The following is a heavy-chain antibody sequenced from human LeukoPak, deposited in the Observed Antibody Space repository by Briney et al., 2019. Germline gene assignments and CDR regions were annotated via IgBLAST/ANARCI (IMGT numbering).Heavy chain of an antibody. CDR1: GFTFSSYW. D-gene: IGHD5-18*01. J-gene: IGHJ4*02. Sequence: GGSLRLSCAASGFTFSSYWMSWVRLAPGKGLEWVANIKQDGSEKYYVDSVKGRFTISRDNAKNSLYLQMNSLRAEDTAVYYCARGSRGYSYGLVYWGQGTLVTVSS. CDR2: IKQDGSEK. CDR3: ARGSRGYSYGLVY. V-gene: IGHV3-7*01.